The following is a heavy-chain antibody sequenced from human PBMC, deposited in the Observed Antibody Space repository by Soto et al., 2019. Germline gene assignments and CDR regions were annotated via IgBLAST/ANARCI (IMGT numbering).Heavy chain of an antibody. CDR2: IYSGGNT. V-gene: IGHV3-66*01. Sequence: GSLRLSCAASGFTVSTNYMSWVRQAPGKGLEWVSAIYSGGNTYYADSVKGRFTISRDNSKNTLYLQMNSLRAEDTAVYYCAKDSQIGAAIYYFDSWGLGTLVTVSS. CDR1: GFTVSTNY. CDR3: AKDSQIGAAIYYFDS. D-gene: IGHD6-13*01. J-gene: IGHJ4*02.